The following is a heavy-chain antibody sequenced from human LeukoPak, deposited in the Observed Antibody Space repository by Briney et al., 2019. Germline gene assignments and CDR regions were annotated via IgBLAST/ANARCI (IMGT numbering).Heavy chain of an antibody. CDR3: ARGLPGY. V-gene: IGHV4-34*01. CDR2: VNHSGGT. CDR1: GGSFSDYN. J-gene: IGHJ4*02. Sequence: SETLSLTCAVYGGSFSDYNWNWIRQPPGRGLEWIGEVNHSGGTNYNPSLKSRVTISIDTSKNQFSLKLTSVTAADTAVYYCARGLPGYLGQGTLVIVSS.